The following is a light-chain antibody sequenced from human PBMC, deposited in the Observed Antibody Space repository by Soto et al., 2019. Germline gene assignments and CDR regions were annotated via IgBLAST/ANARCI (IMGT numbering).Light chain of an antibody. V-gene: IGKV3-11*01. CDR3: QQRHMWPIT. Sequence: EGVFTQSPVTLSLSPGERATLCGRASQSFRGLLAWYQQKPGQAPRLLIYDAYNRATGIPPRFSGSGSGTDFTLTISSLEPEDSAVYYCQQRHMWPITFGQGTRLEIK. CDR2: DAY. CDR1: QSFRGL. J-gene: IGKJ5*01.